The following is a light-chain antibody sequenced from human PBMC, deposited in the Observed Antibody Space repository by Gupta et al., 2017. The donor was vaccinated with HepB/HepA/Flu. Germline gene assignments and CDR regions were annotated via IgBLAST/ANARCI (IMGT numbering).Light chain of an antibody. CDR1: ILPRKY. V-gene: IGLV3-10*01. CDR3: YSTDNTGHPL. J-gene: IGLJ2*01. Sequence: YELTPPPSVSVSPGQTARMTCSGDILPRKYAYWYHQKPGQAPLLVIYEDRKRPSGIPERFSASSSGTMATLTISGAQVEDEGDYYCYSTDNTGHPLFGGGTKLSVL. CDR2: EDR.